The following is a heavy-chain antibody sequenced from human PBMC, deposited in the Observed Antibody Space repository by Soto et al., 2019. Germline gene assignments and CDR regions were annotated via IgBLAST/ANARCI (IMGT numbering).Heavy chain of an antibody. CDR1: GFTFSSFA. CDR2: ISGSGDGT. V-gene: IGHV3-23*01. Sequence: EVQVLESGGGLVQPGGSLRLSCAASGFTFSSFALSWVRQAPGKGLEWVSAISGSGDGTDYAASVKGRFTISRDNSKNTLYLQMNSLRAEDTAVYYCAGPGYSSQDYWGQGALVTVSS. CDR3: AGPGYSSQDY. D-gene: IGHD5-18*01. J-gene: IGHJ4*02.